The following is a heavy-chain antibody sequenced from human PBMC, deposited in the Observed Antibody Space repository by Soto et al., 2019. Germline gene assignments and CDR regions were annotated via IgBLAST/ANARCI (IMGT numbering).Heavy chain of an antibody. CDR2: INPSGGST. J-gene: IGHJ4*02. CDR1: GYTFTSYY. CDR3: ARDPCIIPCTDY. Sequence: ASVNVSCKASGYTFTSYYMHWVRQAPGQGLEWMGIINPSGGSTSYAQKFQGRVTITTDTSASTAYMELSSLRSEDTAVYYCARDPCIIPCTDYWGQGTLVTVSS. D-gene: IGHD3-10*01. V-gene: IGHV1-46*01.